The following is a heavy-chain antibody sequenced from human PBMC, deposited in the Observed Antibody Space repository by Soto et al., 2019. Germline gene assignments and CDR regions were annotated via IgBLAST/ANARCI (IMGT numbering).Heavy chain of an antibody. J-gene: IGHJ4*01. D-gene: IGHD6-6*01. CDR1: GGTFSSYA. CDR2: MIPNFGTA. V-gene: IGHV1-69*01. Sequence: QVQLVQSGAEVKKPGSSGKVSCKASGGTFSSYAISWVRQAPGQGLEWMGGMIPNFGTANYAVKLQGRVTIPAGDCTSTNYIELSRLRSEEAAVYYCAETDYSSSFAYWGPGPLVTVSS. CDR3: AETDYSSSFAY.